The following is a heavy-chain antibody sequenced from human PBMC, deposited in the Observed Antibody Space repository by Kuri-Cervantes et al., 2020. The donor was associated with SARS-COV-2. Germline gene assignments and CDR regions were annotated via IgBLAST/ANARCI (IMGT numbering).Heavy chain of an antibody. CDR1: DGSISSYY. CDR2: IYYSGST. Sequence: SCTVSDGSISSYYWSWIRQPPGKGLEWIGYIYYSGSTYYNPSLKSRAVMSVDTSKNQFSLKLSSVTASDTAAYYCASTRYSNYERVPGYYFDFWGQGTLVTVSS. CDR3: ASTRYSNYERVPGYYFDF. V-gene: IGHV4-30-4*01. J-gene: IGHJ4*02. D-gene: IGHD5-12*01.